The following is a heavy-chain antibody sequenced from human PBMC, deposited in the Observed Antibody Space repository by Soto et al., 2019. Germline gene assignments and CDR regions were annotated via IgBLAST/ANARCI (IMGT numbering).Heavy chain of an antibody. CDR1: GGSFSGYY. CDR2: INHSGST. Sequence: SETLSLTCDVYGGSFSGYYWSWIRQPQGKGLEWNGEINHSGSTNYNPSLKSRVTISVDTSKNQFSLKLSSVTAADTAVYYCARCPSHYYDSSGYYRPYYYYGMDIWGQGTTVTVSS. V-gene: IGHV4-34*01. D-gene: IGHD3-22*01. J-gene: IGHJ6*02. CDR3: ARCPSHYYDSSGYYRPYYYYGMDI.